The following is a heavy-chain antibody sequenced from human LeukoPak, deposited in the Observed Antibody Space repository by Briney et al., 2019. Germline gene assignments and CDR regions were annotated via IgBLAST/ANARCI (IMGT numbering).Heavy chain of an antibody. CDR2: IIPIFGTA. Sequence: SVKVSCKASGGTFSSYAISWVRQAPGQGLEWMGGIIPIFGTANYAQKFRGRVTITADESTSTAYMELSSLRSEDTAVYYCARDLAPTYYYDSSGFYGMDVWGQGTTVTVSS. J-gene: IGHJ6*02. CDR1: GGTFSSYA. D-gene: IGHD3-22*01. CDR3: ARDLAPTYYYDSSGFYGMDV. V-gene: IGHV1-69*13.